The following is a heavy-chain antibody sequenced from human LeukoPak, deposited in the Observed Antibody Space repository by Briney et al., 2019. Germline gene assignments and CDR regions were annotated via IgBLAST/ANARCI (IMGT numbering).Heavy chain of an antibody. CDR1: GGSISSYY. V-gene: IGHV4-59*01. CDR3: VRHEAYYDSSGFLHYFDY. Sequence: PSETLSLTCTVSGGSISSYYWSWIRQPPGKGLEWIGYIYYSGSTNYNPSLKSRVTISVDTSKNQFSLKLSSVTAADTAVYYCVRHEAYYDSSGFLHYFDYWGQGSLVTVSS. CDR2: IYYSGST. D-gene: IGHD3-22*01. J-gene: IGHJ4*02.